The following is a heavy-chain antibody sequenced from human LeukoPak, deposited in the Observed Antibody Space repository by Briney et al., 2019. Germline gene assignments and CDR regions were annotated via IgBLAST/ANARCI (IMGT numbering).Heavy chain of an antibody. Sequence: GGIIPIFGTANYAQKFQGRVTITADESTSTAYMELSSLRSEDTAVYYCARDGGGSYYFFGYWGQGTLVTVSS. J-gene: IGHJ4*02. D-gene: IGHD1-26*01. V-gene: IGHV1-69*01. CDR2: IIPIFGTA. CDR3: ARDGGGSYYFFGY.